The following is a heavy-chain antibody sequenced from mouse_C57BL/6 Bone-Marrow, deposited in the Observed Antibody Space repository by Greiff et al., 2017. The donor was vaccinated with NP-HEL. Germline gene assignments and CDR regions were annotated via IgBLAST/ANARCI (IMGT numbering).Heavy chain of an antibody. CDR1: GYTFTSYG. D-gene: IGHD2-4*01. J-gene: IGHJ2*01. Sequence: QVQLQQSGAELARPGASVKLSCKASGYTFTSYGISWVKQRPGQGLEWIGEIYPRSGNTYYNEKFKGKATLTADKSSSTAYMELRSLTSEDSAVYFCARSGDYGNYFDYWGQGTTLTVSS. V-gene: IGHV1-81*01. CDR3: ARSGDYGNYFDY. CDR2: IYPRSGNT.